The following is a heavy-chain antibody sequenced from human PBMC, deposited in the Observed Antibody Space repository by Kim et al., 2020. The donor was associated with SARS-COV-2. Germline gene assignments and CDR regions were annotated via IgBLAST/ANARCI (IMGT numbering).Heavy chain of an antibody. CDR3: ARYCSSTSCYADYYYG. CDR1: GGSISSSSYY. CDR2: IYYSGST. D-gene: IGHD2-2*01. V-gene: IGHV4-39*01. J-gene: IGHJ6*01. Sequence: SETLSLTCTVSGGSISSSSYYWGWIRQPPGKGLEWIGSIYYSGSTYYNPSLKSRVTISVDTSKNQFSLKLSSVTAADTAVYYCARYCSSTSCYADYYYG.